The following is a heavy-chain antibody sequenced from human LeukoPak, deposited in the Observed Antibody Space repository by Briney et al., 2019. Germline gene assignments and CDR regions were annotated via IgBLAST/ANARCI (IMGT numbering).Heavy chain of an antibody. D-gene: IGHD3-10*01. CDR1: GGSFSGYY. CDR3: ARGPFMVRGWLYAFDI. CDR2: INHSGST. J-gene: IGHJ3*02. Sequence: SETLSLTCAVYGGSFSGYYWSRIRQPPGKGLEWIGEINHSGSTNYNPSLKSRVTISVDTSKNQFSLKLSSVTAADTAVYYCARGPFMVRGWLYAFDIWGQGTMVTVSS. V-gene: IGHV4-34*01.